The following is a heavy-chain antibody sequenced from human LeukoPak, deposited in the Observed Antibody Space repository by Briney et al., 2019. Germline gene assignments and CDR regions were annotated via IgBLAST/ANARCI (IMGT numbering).Heavy chain of an antibody. D-gene: IGHD1-7*01. Sequence: ASVKVSCKASGYTFTGYYMHWVRQAPGQGLEWMGWINPNSGGTNYAQKFQGRVTMTRDTSISTAYMELSRLRSDDTAVYYCASELELRPSRVPGYYFDYWGQGTLVTVSS. CDR3: ASELELRPSRVPGYYFDY. V-gene: IGHV1-2*02. J-gene: IGHJ4*02. CDR1: GYTFTGYY. CDR2: INPNSGGT.